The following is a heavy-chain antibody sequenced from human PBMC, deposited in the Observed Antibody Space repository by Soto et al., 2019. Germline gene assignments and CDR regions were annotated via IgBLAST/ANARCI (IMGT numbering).Heavy chain of an antibody. CDR3: ARDPLGSSGNEYFQN. V-gene: IGHV3-21*01. Sequence: GGSLRLSCAASGFIFSSSSMNWVRQAPGKGLEWVSSISGSNSYYAVSVKGRFTISRDNAKNSLYLQMSSLRAEDTAVYYCARDPLGSSGNEYFQNWGQGTLVTVSS. D-gene: IGHD1-26*01. CDR1: GFIFSSSS. CDR2: ISGSNSY. J-gene: IGHJ1*01.